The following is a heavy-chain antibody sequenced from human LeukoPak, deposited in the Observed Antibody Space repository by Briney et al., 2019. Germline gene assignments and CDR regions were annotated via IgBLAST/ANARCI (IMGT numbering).Heavy chain of an antibody. J-gene: IGHJ5*02. D-gene: IGHD6-6*01. V-gene: IGHV1-69*06. CDR3: ASIAARPSDWFDP. CDR1: GYTFTSYG. Sequence: SVKVSCKASGYTFTSYGISWVRQAPGQGLEWMGGIIPIFGTANYAQKFQGRVTITADKSTSTAYMELSSLRSEDTAVYYCASIAARPSDWFDPWGQGTLVTVSS. CDR2: IIPIFGTA.